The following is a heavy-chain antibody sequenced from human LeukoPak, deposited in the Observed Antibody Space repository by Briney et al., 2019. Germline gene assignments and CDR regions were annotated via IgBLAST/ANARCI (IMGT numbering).Heavy chain of an antibody. CDR1: GFTFDDYA. V-gene: IGHV3-9*01. CDR3: AKVRDYYDSSGVFDY. D-gene: IGHD3-22*01. Sequence: GRSLRLSCAASGFTFDDYAMHWVRQAPGKGLEWVSGISWNSGSIGYADPVEGRFTISRDNAKNSLYLQMNSLRAEDTALYYCAKVRDYYDSSGVFDYWGQGTLVTVSS. J-gene: IGHJ4*02. CDR2: ISWNSGSI.